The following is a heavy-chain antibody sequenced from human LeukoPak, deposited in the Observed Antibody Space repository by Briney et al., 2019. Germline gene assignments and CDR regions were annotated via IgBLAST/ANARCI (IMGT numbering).Heavy chain of an antibody. CDR3: ATVDLLTVTYDY. V-gene: IGHV3-7*03. CDR1: GFTFSSYW. CDR2: IKQDGSEK. Sequence: GGSLRLSCAASGFTFSSYWMSWVRQAPGKGLGWVANIKQDGSEKDYVDSVKGRFTISRDNAKNSLYLQMNSLPAETTPVYYCATVDLLTVTYDYWGQGTLVTASS. D-gene: IGHD4-17*01. J-gene: IGHJ4*02.